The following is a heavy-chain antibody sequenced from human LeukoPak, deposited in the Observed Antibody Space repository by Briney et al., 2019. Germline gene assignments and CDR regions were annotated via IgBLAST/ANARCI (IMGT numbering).Heavy chain of an antibody. J-gene: IGHJ4*02. CDR1: GGSISSSSAY. D-gene: IGHD3-10*01. CDR2: IYYSGTT. Sequence: SETLSLTCTVSGGSISSSSAYWGWIRQPPGKGLEWIGYIYYSGTTNYNPSLKSRVTMSVDTSKNQFSLKVSSVTAADTAVYYCARFGAYYFDYWGQGTLVTVSS. CDR3: ARFGAYYFDY. V-gene: IGHV4-61*05.